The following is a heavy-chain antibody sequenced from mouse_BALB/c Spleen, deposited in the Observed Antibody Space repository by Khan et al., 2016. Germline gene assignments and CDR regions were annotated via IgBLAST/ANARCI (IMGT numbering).Heavy chain of an antibody. CDR1: GYAFTNYL. CDR3: ARSDGYDVGYAY. Sequence: QVQLQQSGAELVRPGTSVKVSCKASGYAFTNYLIEWVKQRPGQGLEWIGVINPGSGGTNYNEKFKGKATLTADKSSSTAYMQLSSLTSDDSEVFFCARSDGYDVGYAYWGQGTLVTVSA. V-gene: IGHV1-54*01. D-gene: IGHD2-2*01. CDR2: INPGSGGT. J-gene: IGHJ3*01.